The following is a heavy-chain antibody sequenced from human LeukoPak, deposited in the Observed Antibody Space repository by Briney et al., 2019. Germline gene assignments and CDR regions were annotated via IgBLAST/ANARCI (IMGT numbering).Heavy chain of an antibody. CDR1: GFTFSASW. CDR3: ARGRFNYGSCGYSSVYH. Sequence: PGGTLRLSCAASGFTFSASWMTWVRQAPGKGPEWVANIKNDGSANYYVDSVKGRFTISSDNAERSLFLQMNSLAAEDTAVYYCARGRFNYGSCGYSSVYHWGQGTLVTVSS. CDR2: IKNDGSAN. J-gene: IGHJ4*02. D-gene: IGHD3-22*01. V-gene: IGHV3-7*01.